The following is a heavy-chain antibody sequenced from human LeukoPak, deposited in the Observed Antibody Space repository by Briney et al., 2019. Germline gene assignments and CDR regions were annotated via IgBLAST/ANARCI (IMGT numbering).Heavy chain of an antibody. J-gene: IGHJ4*02. V-gene: IGHV3-30*02. CDR3: AKDPDY. CDR1: GFTFSNYG. Sequence: GGSLRLSCAASGFTFSNYGMHWVRQAPGKGREWVAFIRYDGSNKYSADSVKGRFTISRDNSKKTLYLQMNSLTSEDTAVYYCAKDPDYWGQGTLVTVSS. CDR2: IRYDGSNK.